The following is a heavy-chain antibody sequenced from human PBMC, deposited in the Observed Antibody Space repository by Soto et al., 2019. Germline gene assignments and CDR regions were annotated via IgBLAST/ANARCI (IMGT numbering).Heavy chain of an antibody. CDR1: GGSISTGGHY. J-gene: IGHJ4*02. D-gene: IGHD5-18*01. CDR2: IYYSGST. Sequence: SETLSLTCTVSGGSISTGGHYWNWIRQHPGKGLEWIGYIYYSGSTYYNPSLKSRVTISVDTSQNQFSLKLTSVTAADTAVYFCARNVDTAVIDGPYFDCWGQGTQVTVSS. V-gene: IGHV4-31*03. CDR3: ARNVDTAVIDGPYFDC.